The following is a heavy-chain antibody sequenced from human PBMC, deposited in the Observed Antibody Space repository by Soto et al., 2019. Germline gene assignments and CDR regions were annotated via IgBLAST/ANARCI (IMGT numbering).Heavy chain of an antibody. CDR3: ARGVLRYYYYGMDV. J-gene: IGHJ6*02. V-gene: IGHV4-59*02. Sequence: QVQLQESGPGLVKPSETLSLSCTVSGDSVSSYYWSWIRQLPGRGLEWIGYIYISGNTNYYPSLKSRVTISRDTSKNQFSLNVKSVTAADTAVYYCARGVLRYYYYGMDVWGQGTTVTVSS. CDR1: GDSVSSYY. CDR2: IYISGNT.